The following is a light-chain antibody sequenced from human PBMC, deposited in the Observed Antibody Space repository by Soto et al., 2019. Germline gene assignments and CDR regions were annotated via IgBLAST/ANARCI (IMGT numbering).Light chain of an antibody. Sequence: QSVLTQPPSVSAAPGQTVTIPCSGSDSNIGRYFVSWYQQFPGTSPKLLIYENDKRPSGIPDRFSGSKSGASATLGITGLQTGDEADYYCGTWDSSLSDGVFGSGTKLTVL. V-gene: IGLV1-51*01. J-gene: IGLJ1*01. CDR3: GTWDSSLSDGV. CDR2: END. CDR1: DSNIGRYF.